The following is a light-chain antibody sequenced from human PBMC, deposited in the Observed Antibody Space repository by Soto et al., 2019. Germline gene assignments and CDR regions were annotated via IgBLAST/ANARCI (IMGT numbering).Light chain of an antibody. Sequence: DIRVTLSPATLSASVGDRVTITCRASQSISRWLAWYQQRPGKVPQLLIYETSILQSGVSSRFSGSGSGTDFTLTISILQAEDFIPYCCPETRSQPSTFGGGTKVDIK. CDR2: ETS. CDR3: PETRSQPST. J-gene: IGKJ4*01. V-gene: IGKV1-5*01. CDR1: QSISRW.